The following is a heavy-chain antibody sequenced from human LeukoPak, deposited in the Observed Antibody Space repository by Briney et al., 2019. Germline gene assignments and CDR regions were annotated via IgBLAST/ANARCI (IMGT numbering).Heavy chain of an antibody. CDR1: GGSISSSSYY. CDR2: IYYSGST. CDR3: ARDSFGVNAFNI. D-gene: IGHD3-16*01. J-gene: IGHJ3*02. V-gene: IGHV4-39*02. Sequence: PSETLSLTCTVSGGSISSSSYYWGWIRQPPGKGLEWIGSIYYSGSTYYNPSLKSRVTISVDTSKNQFSLKLSSVTAADTAVYYCARDSFGVNAFNIWGQGTMVTVSS.